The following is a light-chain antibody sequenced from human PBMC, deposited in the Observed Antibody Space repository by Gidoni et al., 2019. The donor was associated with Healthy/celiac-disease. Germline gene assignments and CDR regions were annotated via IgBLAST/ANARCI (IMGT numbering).Light chain of an antibody. V-gene: IGKV1-39*01. CDR2: AAS. CDR3: QQSYRTPFT. CDR1: QSISSY. J-gene: IGKJ3*01. Sequence: DNQMTQSPASLSASVGDRVTITCRASQSISSYLNWYQQKPGKAPKLLIYAASSLQRGVPSRFSGSGSGTDFTLTISSLQPDDFATYYCQQSYRTPFTFGPGTKVDIK.